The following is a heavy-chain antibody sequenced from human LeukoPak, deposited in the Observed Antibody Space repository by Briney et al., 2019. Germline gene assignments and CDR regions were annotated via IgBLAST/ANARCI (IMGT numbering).Heavy chain of an antibody. J-gene: IGHJ4*02. D-gene: IGHD3-22*01. Sequence: GGTLRLSCAASGFTFSTYAMSWVRQAPGKWLEWVSAISDSGISTYYADSVKGRFTISRDNSKNTLYLQMNSLRAEDTAVYYCAKDQTYYYDSSGYWWGQGTLVTVSS. CDR1: GFTFSTYA. V-gene: IGHV3-23*01. CDR3: AKDQTYYYDSSGYW. CDR2: ISDSGIST.